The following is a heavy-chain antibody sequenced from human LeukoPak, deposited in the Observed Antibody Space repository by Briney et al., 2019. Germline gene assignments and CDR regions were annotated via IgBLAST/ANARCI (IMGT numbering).Heavy chain of an antibody. CDR2: INPSGGST. CDR3: ASIPAAMPEYFQH. D-gene: IGHD2-2*01. J-gene: IGHJ1*01. Sequence: ASVKVSCTASRYTFTRYYMHWVRQAPGQGLEWMGIINPSGGSTSYAQKFQGRVTMTRDTSTSTVYMGLSCLRSEDTTVYYCASIPAAMPEYFQHWGKGTLVTVSS. V-gene: IGHV1-46*01. CDR1: RYTFTRYY.